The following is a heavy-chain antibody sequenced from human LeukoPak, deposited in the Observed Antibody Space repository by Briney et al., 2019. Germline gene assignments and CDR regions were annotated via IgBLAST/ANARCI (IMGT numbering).Heavy chain of an antibody. D-gene: IGHD3-9*01. Sequence: GGSLRLSCAASGFTFSSYSTNWVRQAPGKGLEWVSSIISSSSYIYYADSVKGRFTISRDNAKNSLYLQMNSLRADDTAVYYCARVHLPNYDILTGYSPGPFDYWGQGTLVTVSS. J-gene: IGHJ4*02. CDR2: IISSSSYI. V-gene: IGHV3-21*01. CDR3: ARVHLPNYDILTGYSPGPFDY. CDR1: GFTFSSYS.